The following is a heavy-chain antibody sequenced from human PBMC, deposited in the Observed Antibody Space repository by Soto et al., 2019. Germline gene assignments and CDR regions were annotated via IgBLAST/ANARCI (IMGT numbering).Heavy chain of an antibody. D-gene: IGHD6-13*01. CDR1: GGSISSSNW. Sequence: KTSETLSLTCAFSGGSISSSNWCSWVRQPPGKGLEWIGEIYHSGSTNYNPSLKSRVTISVDKSKNQFSLKLSSVTAADTAVYYCAIAAAGTGGVYYGMDVWGQGTTVTVSS. CDR2: IYHSGST. V-gene: IGHV4-4*02. J-gene: IGHJ6*02. CDR3: AIAAAGTGGVYYGMDV.